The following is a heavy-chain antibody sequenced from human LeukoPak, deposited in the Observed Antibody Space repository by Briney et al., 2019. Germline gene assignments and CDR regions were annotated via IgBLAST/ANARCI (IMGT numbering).Heavy chain of an antibody. D-gene: IGHD2-2*01. V-gene: IGHV4-39*07. J-gene: IGHJ6*03. CDR2: IYYSGST. CDR3: ARGGREYQLPHIYYYYYYMDV. CDR1: DGSISSSSYY. Sequence: PSETLSLTCTVSDGSISSSSYYWGWIRQPPGTGLEWIGSIYYSGSTYYNPSLKSRVTISLDTSKNQFSLKLSSVTAADTAVYYCARGGREYQLPHIYYYYYYMDVWGKGTTLTVSS.